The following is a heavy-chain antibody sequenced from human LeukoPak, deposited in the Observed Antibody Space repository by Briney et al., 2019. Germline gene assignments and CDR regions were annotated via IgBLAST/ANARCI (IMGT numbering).Heavy chain of an antibody. CDR2: IIPIFGTA. CDR3: ARSGEYQLPRRFDP. D-gene: IGHD2-2*01. CDR1: GGTFSSYA. Sequence: ASVKVSCKASGGTFSSYAISWVRQAPGQGLEWMGGIIPIFGTANYAQKFQGRVTITADESTSTAYMELSSLRSEDTAVYYCARSGEYQLPRRFDPWGQGTLVTVSS. V-gene: IGHV1-69*01. J-gene: IGHJ5*02.